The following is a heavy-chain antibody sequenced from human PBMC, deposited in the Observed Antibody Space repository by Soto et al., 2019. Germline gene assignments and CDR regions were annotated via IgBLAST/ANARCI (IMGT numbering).Heavy chain of an antibody. CDR3: ARWHYDSSGYFDAFDI. V-gene: IGHV4-59*04. CDR2: IHYSGNT. D-gene: IGHD3-22*01. J-gene: IGHJ3*02. CDR1: GCSISSYY. Sequence: PSETLSLTCTVSGCSISSYYWSWIRQPPGKGLEWIGSIHYSGNTYYNPSLKSRVSMSVDTSKNQFSLKLSSVTAADTAVYYCARWHYDSSGYFDAFDIWGQGTMVTVSS.